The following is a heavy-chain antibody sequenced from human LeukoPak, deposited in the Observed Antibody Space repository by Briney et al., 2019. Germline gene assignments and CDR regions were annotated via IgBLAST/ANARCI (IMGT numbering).Heavy chain of an antibody. CDR2: FDPEDAEV. CDR3: AAEGQWSLVHHFNS. D-gene: IGHD2-15*01. Sequence: GASVKVSCKVSGNTLTDLSIHWVRQAPEKGLDWMGGFDPEDAEVIYAEKFQDRVTMTEDPSTDTAYLELSSLRSEDTAVYYCAAEGQWSLVHHFNSWGQGTLVTVSS. CDR1: GNTLTDLS. J-gene: IGHJ4*02. V-gene: IGHV1-24*01.